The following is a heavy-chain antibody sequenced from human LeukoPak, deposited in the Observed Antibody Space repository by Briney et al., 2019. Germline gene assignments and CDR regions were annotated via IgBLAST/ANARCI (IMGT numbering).Heavy chain of an antibody. CDR2: ISSSSSYI. CDR1: GFTFSSYS. Sequence: GGSLRLSCAASGFTFSSYSMNWVRQAPGKGLEWVSSISSSSSYIYYADSVKGRFTISRDNAKNSLSLQMNNLRADDTGIYYCANHFACGATTCPSFDHWGQGTLVTVSS. CDR3: ANHFACGATTCPSFDH. V-gene: IGHV3-21*01. D-gene: IGHD2-21*01. J-gene: IGHJ4*02.